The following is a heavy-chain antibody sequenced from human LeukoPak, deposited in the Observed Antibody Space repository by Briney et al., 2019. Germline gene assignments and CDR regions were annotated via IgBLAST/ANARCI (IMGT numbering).Heavy chain of an antibody. Sequence: TGGSLRLSCAPSVFSLSHYWKAWDRQAPGKGLEWVANIKEDGSDQHYVDSVRSRFTVSRDNAANSMYLQMSSLRPDDTAVYISARSKDRGWPSDSRGQGNLVAVSS. V-gene: IGHV3-7*01. CDR2: IKEDGSDQ. CDR3: ARSKDRGWPSDS. CDR1: VFSLSHYW. J-gene: IGHJ4*02. D-gene: IGHD4-11*01.